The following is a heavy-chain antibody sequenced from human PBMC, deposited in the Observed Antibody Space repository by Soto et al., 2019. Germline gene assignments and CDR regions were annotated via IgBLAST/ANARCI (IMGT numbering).Heavy chain of an antibody. D-gene: IGHD5-12*01. CDR1: GYTFTSYY. V-gene: IGHV1-18*04. J-gene: IGHJ4*02. Sequence: GASVKVSCKASGYTFTSYYMHWVRQAPGQGLEWMGWISAYNGNTNYAQKLQGRVTMTTDTSTSTAYMELRSLRSDDTAVYYCARRGKATGYSDYWGQGTLVTVSS. CDR3: ARRGKATGYSDY. CDR2: ISAYNGNT.